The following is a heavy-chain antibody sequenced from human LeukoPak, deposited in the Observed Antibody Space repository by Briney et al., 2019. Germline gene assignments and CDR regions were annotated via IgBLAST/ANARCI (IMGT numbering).Heavy chain of an antibody. V-gene: IGHV3-33*01. D-gene: IGHD3-22*01. CDR2: IWYDGSNK. CDR1: GFTFSSYG. CDR3: ARVEGYDSSGYYYY. J-gene: IGHJ4*02. Sequence: PGGSLRLSCAASGFTFSSYGMHWVRQAPGKGLEGVAVIWYDGSNKYYADSVKGRFTISRDNSKNTLYLQMNSLRAEDTAVYYCARVEGYDSSGYYYYWGQGTLVTVSS.